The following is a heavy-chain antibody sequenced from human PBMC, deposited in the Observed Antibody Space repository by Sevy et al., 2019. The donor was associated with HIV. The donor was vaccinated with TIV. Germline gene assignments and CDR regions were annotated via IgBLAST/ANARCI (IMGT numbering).Heavy chain of an antibody. V-gene: IGHV3-48*02. J-gene: IGHJ5*02. CDR2: ISSSSSTI. CDR3: ATASSSWYRGWFDP. CDR1: GFTFSSYS. D-gene: IGHD6-13*01. Sequence: GGSLRLSCAASGFTFSSYSMNWVRQAPGKGLEWVSYISSSSSTIYYADSVKGRFTISRDNAKNSLYLQMNSLRDEDTAVYYCATASSSWYRGWFDPWGQGTLVTVSS.